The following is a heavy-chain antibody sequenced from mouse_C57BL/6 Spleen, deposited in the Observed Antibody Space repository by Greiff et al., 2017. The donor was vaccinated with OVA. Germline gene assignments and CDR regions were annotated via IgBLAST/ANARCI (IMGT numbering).Heavy chain of an antibody. D-gene: IGHD1-1*01. J-gene: IGHJ1*03. CDR3: ARRDGPWYFDV. CDR1: GYAFSSSW. V-gene: IGHV1-82*01. Sequence: QVQLQQSGPELVKPGASVKISCKASGYAFSSSWMNWVKQRPGKGLEWIGRIYPGDGDTNYNGKFKGKATLTADKSSSTAYMQLSSLTSEDSAVYVCARRDGPWYFDVWGTGTTVTVSS. CDR2: IYPGDGDT.